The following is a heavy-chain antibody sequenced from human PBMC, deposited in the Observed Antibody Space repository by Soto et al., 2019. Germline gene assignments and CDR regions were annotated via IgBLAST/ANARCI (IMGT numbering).Heavy chain of an antibody. Sequence: GGSLRLSCAASGFTFSSYAMSWVRQAPGKGLEWVSAISGSGGSTYYADSVKGRFTISRDNSKNTLYLQMNSLRAEDTAVYYCAKAASQVGATILSLFDYWGQGTLVTVSS. J-gene: IGHJ4*02. CDR3: AKAASQVGATILSLFDY. CDR1: GFTFSSYA. D-gene: IGHD1-26*01. V-gene: IGHV3-23*01. CDR2: ISGSGGST.